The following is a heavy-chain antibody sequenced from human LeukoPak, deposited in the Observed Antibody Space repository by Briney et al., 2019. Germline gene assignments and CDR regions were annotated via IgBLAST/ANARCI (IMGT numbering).Heavy chain of an antibody. D-gene: IGHD6-19*01. CDR3: RSSGFTFDY. CDR1: GGSFSDYY. Sequence: SETLSLTCAVYGGSFSDYYWSWIRQPPGKGLEWIGEINHSGSTNYNPSLKSRVTISVDTSKNQFSLKLSSVTAADTAVYYCRSSGFTFDYWGQGTLVTVSS. CDR2: INHSGST. V-gene: IGHV4-34*01. J-gene: IGHJ4*02.